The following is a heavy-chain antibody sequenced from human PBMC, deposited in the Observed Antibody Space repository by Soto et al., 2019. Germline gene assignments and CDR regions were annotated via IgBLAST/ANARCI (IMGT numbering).Heavy chain of an antibody. J-gene: IGHJ4*02. D-gene: IGHD1-26*01. CDR1: GFSFSIYW. CDR3: ARLNSGTFSLDY. V-gene: IGHV3-7*03. Sequence: XGSLRLSCAASGFSFSIYWMSGVRQAPGKGLEWVSNIKQDGSEKYYVDSVKGRFTISRDNAKNSLYLQMNSLSAEDTAMFYCARLNSGTFSLDYWGQGIPVTVSS. CDR2: IKQDGSEK.